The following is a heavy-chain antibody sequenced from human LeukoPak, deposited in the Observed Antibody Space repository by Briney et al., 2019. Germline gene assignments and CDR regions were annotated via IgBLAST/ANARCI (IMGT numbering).Heavy chain of an antibody. V-gene: IGHV3-23*01. CDR3: AKGSVPVVAMNAFEI. Sequence: GGSLRLSCAASGFTFSSYAMSWVRQAPGKGLEWVSVISGSGVNTYYADSVRGRFTISRDNSKNTLFLQMNSLRAEDTAVYYCAKGSVPVVAMNAFEIWGQGTMVTVSS. CDR1: GFTFSSYA. CDR2: ISGSGVNT. D-gene: IGHD2-2*01. J-gene: IGHJ3*02.